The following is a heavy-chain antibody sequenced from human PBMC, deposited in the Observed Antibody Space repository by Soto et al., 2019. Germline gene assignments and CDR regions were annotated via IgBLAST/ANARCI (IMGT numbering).Heavy chain of an antibody. Sequence: SVEVACKASGSPVTIYVITGVRHTPGQGLEWMGRINANNGSTSYAQKFQGRVTMTRDTSTSTVYMELSSLRSEDTAVYYCARYSSLTGYCSGGSCYSDDAFDIWGQGTMVTVS. D-gene: IGHD2-15*01. V-gene: IGHV1-46*03. CDR1: GSPVTIYV. CDR3: ARYSSLTGYCSGGSCYSDDAFDI. CDR2: INANNGST. J-gene: IGHJ3*02.